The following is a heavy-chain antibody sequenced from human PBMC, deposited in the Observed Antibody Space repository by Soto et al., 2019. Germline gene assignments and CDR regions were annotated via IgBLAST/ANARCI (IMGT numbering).Heavy chain of an antibody. CDR2: IYYSGSS. V-gene: IGHV4-59*01. CDR3: ARQLRGVLDAFDI. J-gene: IGHJ3*02. CDR1: GGSISSYY. Sequence: SETGPLTCTVSGGSISSYYWSCIRQPPGKGLDGTGYIYYSGSSNYNPSLKRRVTISVGTSKNQFCLKMSYVTAADTAVYYCARQLRGVLDAFDIWGQGTMVNVSS. D-gene: IGHD3-10*01.